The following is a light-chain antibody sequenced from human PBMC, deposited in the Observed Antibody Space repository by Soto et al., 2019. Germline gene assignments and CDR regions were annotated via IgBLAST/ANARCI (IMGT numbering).Light chain of an antibody. CDR2: GNS. V-gene: IGLV1-40*01. J-gene: IGLJ3*02. CDR3: QSYDRSLSGWV. CDR1: SSNIGAGYD. Sequence: QSVLTQPPSVSGAPGQTVTISCTGSSSNIGAGYDVHWYQQLPGTAPKLLIYGNSNRPSGVPDRFSGSKSGTSASLAITGRQDDDEADYYCQSYDRSLSGWVFGGGTKLTVL.